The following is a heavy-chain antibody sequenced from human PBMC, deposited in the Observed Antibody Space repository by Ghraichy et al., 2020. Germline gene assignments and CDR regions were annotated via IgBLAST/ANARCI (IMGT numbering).Heavy chain of an antibody. CDR3: ARDRNGPRAPFDP. Sequence: GESLNISCAASGFTFSSYSMNWVRQAPGKGLEWVSSISSSSSYIYYADSVKGRFTISRDNAKNSLYLQMNSLRAEDTAVYYCARDRNGPRAPFDPWGQGTLVTVSS. CDR1: GFTFSSYS. CDR2: ISSSSSYI. V-gene: IGHV3-21*01. J-gene: IGHJ5*02. D-gene: IGHD2-8*01.